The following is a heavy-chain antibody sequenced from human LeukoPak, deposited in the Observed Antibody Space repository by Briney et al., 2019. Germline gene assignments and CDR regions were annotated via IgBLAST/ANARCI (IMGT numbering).Heavy chain of an antibody. CDR3: ARNMVGMDV. Sequence: GGSLRLSCAASGFSFSSYSMSWVRQAPGKGLEWVSYISSSSSTIYYAVSVKVRFTISRENAKNSMYLQMNSLRDEDTAVYYCARNMVGMDVWGQGTTVTVSS. D-gene: IGHD4/OR15-4a*01. CDR1: GFSFSSYS. CDR2: ISSSSSTI. V-gene: IGHV3-48*02. J-gene: IGHJ6*02.